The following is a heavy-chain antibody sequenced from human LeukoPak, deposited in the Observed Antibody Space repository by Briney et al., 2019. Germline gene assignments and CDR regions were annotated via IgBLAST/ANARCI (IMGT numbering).Heavy chain of an antibody. CDR2: THYSGRT. CDR3: ARVGMAGVPAAMIYFYYMDV. V-gene: IGHV4-39*07. J-gene: IGHJ6*03. Sequence: PSETLSLTCTVSGGSISSSGSYWGWIREAPGTGLEWIGNTHYSGRTYYNPSLKSRVTISVDTSKNQFSLKLSSVTAADTAVYYCARVGMAGVPAAMIYFYYMDVWGKGTTVTVSS. D-gene: IGHD2-2*01. CDR1: GGSISSSGSY.